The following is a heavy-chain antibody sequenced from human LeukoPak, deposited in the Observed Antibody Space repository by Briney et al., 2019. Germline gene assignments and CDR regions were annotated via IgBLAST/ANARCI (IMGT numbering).Heavy chain of an antibody. D-gene: IGHD5-18*01. J-gene: IGHJ4*02. CDR3: ARVVGTAMLLFDY. CDR2: IIPIFGTA. CDR1: GGTFSSYA. Sequence: SVKVSCKASGGTFSSYAISWARQAPGQGLEWMGGIIPIFGTANYAQKFQGRVTITADESTSTAYMELSSLRSEDTAVYYCARVVGTAMLLFDYWGQGTLVTVSS. V-gene: IGHV1-69*13.